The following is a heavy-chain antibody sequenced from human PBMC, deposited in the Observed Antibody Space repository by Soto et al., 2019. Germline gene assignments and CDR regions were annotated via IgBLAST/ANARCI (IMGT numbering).Heavy chain of an antibody. Sequence: PGGSLRLSCAASGFTFSSYAMSWVRQAPGKGLEWVSAISGSGGSTYYADSVKGRFTISRDNSKNTLYLQMNSLRAEDTAVYYCSNQPTVAAWFYPWAQGTLVPVSS. V-gene: IGHV3-23*01. CDR3: SNQPTVAAWFYP. CDR2: ISGSGGST. D-gene: IGHD6-19*01. CDR1: GFTFSSYA. J-gene: IGHJ5*02.